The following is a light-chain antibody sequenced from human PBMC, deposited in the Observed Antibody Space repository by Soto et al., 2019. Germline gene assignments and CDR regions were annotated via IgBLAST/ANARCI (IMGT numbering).Light chain of an antibody. V-gene: IGKV3-20*01. Sequence: IVLTQSPGTLSLSPGESATLSCRASQSVDSTYITWYQQKPGQAPRLLIYGTSGRATGIPDRFSGSGSGTDFTLTISRLEPEDFAVYYCQHYDSSRTFGQGTKVDIK. CDR2: GTS. CDR1: QSVDSTY. CDR3: QHYDSSRT. J-gene: IGKJ1*01.